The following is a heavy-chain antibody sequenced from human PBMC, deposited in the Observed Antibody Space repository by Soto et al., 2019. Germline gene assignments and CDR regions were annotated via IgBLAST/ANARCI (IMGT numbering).Heavy chain of an antibody. Sequence: QVPLVESGGGVVQPGRSLRLSCAASGFTFSSYGMHWVRQAPGKGLEWVAVIWYDGSNKYYTDSVKGRFTISRDNSKNTLYLQMNSLRAEDTAVYYCARGFWDSSGWLRNFDYWGQGTLVTVSS. CDR3: ARGFWDSSGWLRNFDY. D-gene: IGHD6-19*01. CDR1: GFTFSSYG. J-gene: IGHJ4*02. CDR2: IWYDGSNK. V-gene: IGHV3-33*01.